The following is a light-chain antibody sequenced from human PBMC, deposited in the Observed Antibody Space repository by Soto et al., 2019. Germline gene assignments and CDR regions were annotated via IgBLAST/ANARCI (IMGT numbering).Light chain of an antibody. J-gene: IGLJ3*02. CDR2: GVN. V-gene: IGLV2-14*01. CDR1: SSDVGSHNC. Sequence: QSVLTQPASVSGSPGQSITISCTGTSSDVGSHNCVSWHQQHPGKAPKVMIYGVNNRPSGVSNRFSGSKSGHTASLTSSGLQAEEEADYYCRSYTSTNTWVFGGGTKLTVL. CDR3: RSYTSTNTWV.